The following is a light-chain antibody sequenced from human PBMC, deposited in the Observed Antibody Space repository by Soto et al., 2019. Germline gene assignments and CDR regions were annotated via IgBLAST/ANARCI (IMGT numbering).Light chain of an antibody. CDR2: GAF. V-gene: IGKV3-15*01. J-gene: IGKJ4*01. Sequence: EIVMTQSPATLSVSPGETATLSCRASQSVSYNLAWYQQKPGQGPRLLIYGAFTRATGIPARLSGSGSGTDFPLTISSLQSEDFAVYYCQQYKNWPPLTFGGGTKVEIK. CDR1: QSVSYN. CDR3: QQYKNWPPLT.